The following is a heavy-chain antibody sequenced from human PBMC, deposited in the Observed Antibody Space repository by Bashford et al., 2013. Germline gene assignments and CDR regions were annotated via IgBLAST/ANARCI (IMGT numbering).Heavy chain of an antibody. CDR2: IYSGGST. J-gene: IGHJ4*02. V-gene: IGHV3-53*01. CDR3: ARYIRGYNYFDS. Sequence: GSLRLSCAASGFTVSSNYMSWVRQPPGKGLEWVSVIYSGGSTYFADSVKGRFTISRDNSKNTLYLQMNSLRVEDTAVYFCARYIRGYNYFDSWGQGTLVTVSS. CDR1: GFTVSSNY. D-gene: IGHD3-10*02.